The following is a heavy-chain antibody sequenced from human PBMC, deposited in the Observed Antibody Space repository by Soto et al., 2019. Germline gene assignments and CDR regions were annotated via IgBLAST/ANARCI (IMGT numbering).Heavy chain of an antibody. J-gene: IGHJ3*01. Sequence: PSETLSLTCAVSGGSFSSGDFSWCWIRQPPGKGLEWVGYIYHSGTTYYHPSLKRRLTISLDRSNNQFSLKLASVTAADSAVYFCARSRSWDGLDFWGQGALVTVSS. CDR2: IYHSGTT. D-gene: IGHD3-10*01. CDR3: ARSRSWDGLDF. CDR1: GGSFSSGDFS. V-gene: IGHV4-30-2*01.